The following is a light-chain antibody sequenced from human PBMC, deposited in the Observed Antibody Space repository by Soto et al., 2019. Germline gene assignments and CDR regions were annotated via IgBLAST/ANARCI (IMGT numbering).Light chain of an antibody. CDR2: EVN. V-gene: IGLV2-14*01. CDR1: SSDIGGYNY. CDR3: CSYSTSNTHNYV. J-gene: IGLJ1*01. Sequence: QSVLTQPASVSGSPGQSITVSCTGTSSDIGGYNYVSWYQHHPGKPPQLIIYEVNLRPSGVSDRFSASKSGDTAPLTISGLQAGDEADYYCCSYSTSNTHNYVFGTGTKVTVL.